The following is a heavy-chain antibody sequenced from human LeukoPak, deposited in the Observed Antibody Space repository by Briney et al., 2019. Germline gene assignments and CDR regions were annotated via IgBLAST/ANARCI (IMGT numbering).Heavy chain of an antibody. Sequence: GGSLRLSCAASGLTFSSCWMSWVRQAPGKGLEWVANIKQDGSEKYYMDSVKGRFTISRDNAKNSLYLQMNSLRAEDTAVYYCARVGRAYGDYSPFDYWGQGTLVTVSS. J-gene: IGHJ4*02. CDR2: IKQDGSEK. D-gene: IGHD4-17*01. CDR1: GLTFSSCW. V-gene: IGHV3-7*01. CDR3: ARVGRAYGDYSPFDY.